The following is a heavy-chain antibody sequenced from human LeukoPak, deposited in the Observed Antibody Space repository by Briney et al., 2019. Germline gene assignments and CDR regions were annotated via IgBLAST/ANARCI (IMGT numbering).Heavy chain of an antibody. V-gene: IGHV4-31*11. J-gene: IGHJ6*02. Sequence: PSGTLSLTCAVSGGSISSSNWWSWIRQHPGEGLEWIGYIYYSGSTYYNPSLKSRVTISVDTSKNQFSLKLSSVTAADTAVYYCARDSHYYGSGSYYSPPSYYYYGMDVWGQGTTVTVSS. D-gene: IGHD3-10*01. CDR2: IYYSGST. CDR1: GGSISSSNW. CDR3: ARDSHYYGSGSYYSPPSYYYYGMDV.